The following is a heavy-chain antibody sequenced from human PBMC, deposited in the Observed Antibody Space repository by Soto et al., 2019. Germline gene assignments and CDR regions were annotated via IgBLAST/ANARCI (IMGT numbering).Heavy chain of an antibody. CDR3: AKIVTYYYGSGGPIDY. Sequence: EVQLLESGGGLVQPGGSLRLSCAASGFTFSSYAMSWVRQAPGKGLEWVSAISGSGGSTYYADSVKGRFTISRDNSKNTLYLQMNSLRAEDTAVYYCAKIVTYYYGSGGPIDYWGQGTLVTVSS. V-gene: IGHV3-23*01. CDR1: GFTFSSYA. J-gene: IGHJ4*02. CDR2: ISGSGGST. D-gene: IGHD3-10*01.